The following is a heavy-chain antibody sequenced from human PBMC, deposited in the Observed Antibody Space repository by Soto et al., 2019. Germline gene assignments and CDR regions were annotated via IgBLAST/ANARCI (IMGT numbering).Heavy chain of an antibody. Sequence: QVQLVQSGAEVKKPGASVKVSCKASGYTFTSYYMHWVRQAPGQGLEWMGIINPSGGSTSYAKKFQGRVTMNRDTSTSTVYMELSSLRSEDTAVYYCATQNAGYCSGGSCRDSDYWGQGTLVTVSS. V-gene: IGHV1-46*01. CDR2: INPSGGST. D-gene: IGHD2-15*01. CDR3: ATQNAGYCSGGSCRDSDY. J-gene: IGHJ4*02. CDR1: GYTFTSYY.